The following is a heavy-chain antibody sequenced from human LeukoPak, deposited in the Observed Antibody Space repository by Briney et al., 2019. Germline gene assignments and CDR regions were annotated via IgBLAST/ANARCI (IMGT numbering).Heavy chain of an antibody. CDR2: MYYSGSI. CDR1: GGSISSSNYY. J-gene: IGHJ4*02. CDR3: ARTRVPGSYSPKGPFDY. D-gene: IGHD1-26*01. Sequence: SETLSLTCTVSGGSISSSNYYWGWIRQPPSKGLEWIGSMYYSGSIFYNPSLKSRVTISINTSKNQFSLKVSSVTAADTAVYYCARTRVPGSYSPKGPFDYWGQGTLVTVSS. V-gene: IGHV4-39*07.